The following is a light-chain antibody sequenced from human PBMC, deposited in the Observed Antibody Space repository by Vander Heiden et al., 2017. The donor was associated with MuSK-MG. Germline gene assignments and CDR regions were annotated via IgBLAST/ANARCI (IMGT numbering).Light chain of an antibody. Sequence: AIQMTQSPSSLSASVGDRVTITCRASQGIRNDLGWYQQKPGKAPKLLIYSASSLQSGVPSRFSGSGSGTDFTLTISSLQPEDFATYYCRQDDDYPWTFGQGTKVEIK. J-gene: IGKJ1*01. CDR2: SAS. CDR1: QGIRND. V-gene: IGKV1-6*01. CDR3: RQDDDYPWT.